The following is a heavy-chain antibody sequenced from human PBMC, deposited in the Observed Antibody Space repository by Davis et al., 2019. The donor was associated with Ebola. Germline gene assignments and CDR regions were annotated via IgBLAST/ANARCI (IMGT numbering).Heavy chain of an antibody. D-gene: IGHD2-21*01. CDR3: VREIGHSRHVDY. CDR2: IYYSGNT. V-gene: IGHV4-59*11. J-gene: IGHJ4*02. CDR1: GDSLSSHY. Sequence: PSETLSLTCTVSGDSLSSHYWHWIRQPPGKGLEWIGYIYYSGNTNYNPSLKSRVTMSLDTSKNQFSLNLASVTDADTAVYYCVREIGHSRHVDYWGQGTLVTVSS.